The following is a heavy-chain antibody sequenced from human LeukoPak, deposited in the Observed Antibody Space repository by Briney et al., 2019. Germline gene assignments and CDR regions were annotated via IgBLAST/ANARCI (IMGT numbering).Heavy chain of an antibody. CDR1: GYTFTSYG. V-gene: IGHV1-18*01. D-gene: IGHD5-24*01. CDR3: ARDRSIGRDGYKALGY. CDR2: ISAYNGNT. J-gene: IGHJ4*02. Sequence: ASVKVSCKASGYTFTSYGISWVRQAPGQGLEWMGWISAYNGNTNYAQKLQGRVTMTTDTSTSTAYMELRSLRSDDTAVYYCARDRSIGRDGYKALGYWGQGTLVTVSS.